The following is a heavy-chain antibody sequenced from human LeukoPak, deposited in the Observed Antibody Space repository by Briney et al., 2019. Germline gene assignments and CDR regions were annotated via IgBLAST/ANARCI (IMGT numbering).Heavy chain of an antibody. V-gene: IGHV3-30*02. Sequence: PGGSLRLSCVASGFTFKNYGMHCVRQAPGKGLEWVALRGYDGTKKFYADSVKGRFTTSRDNSRNTLYLQINSLRAEDTAVYYCAKEAKRVGATTWGQGTLVTVSS. CDR2: RGYDGTKK. CDR3: AKEAKRVGATT. J-gene: IGHJ4*02. D-gene: IGHD1-26*01. CDR1: GFTFKNYG.